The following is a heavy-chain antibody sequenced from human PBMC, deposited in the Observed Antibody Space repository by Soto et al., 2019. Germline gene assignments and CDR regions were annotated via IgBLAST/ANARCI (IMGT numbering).Heavy chain of an antibody. Sequence: QVQLVQSGAEVKKPGASVKVSCKASGYTFTSYDINWVRQATGQGLEWMGWMNPNSGNTGYAQKFQGRVTXXRXTXXSTAYMGLSSLRSEDTAVYYCARGSYGYYYYGMDVWGQGTTVTVSS. CDR1: GYTFTSYD. J-gene: IGHJ6*02. V-gene: IGHV1-8*01. CDR3: ARGSYGYYYYGMDV. CDR2: MNPNSGNT. D-gene: IGHD4-17*01.